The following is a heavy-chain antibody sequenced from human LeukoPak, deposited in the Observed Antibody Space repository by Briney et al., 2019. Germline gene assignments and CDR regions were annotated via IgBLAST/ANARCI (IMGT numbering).Heavy chain of an antibody. D-gene: IGHD4-17*01. J-gene: IGHJ4*02. CDR1: GYTFTNYY. CDR3: TRDLLGFATTPLSD. Sequence: ASVKVSCKASGYTFTNYYMHWVRQAPGHGLEWMVWINPNRGDTNYAQKFQGRVTMTRDTSITTAFTELTRLTSDDTAVYYCTRDLLGFATTPLSDWGQGTLVTVSS. V-gene: IGHV1-2*02. CDR2: INPNRGDT.